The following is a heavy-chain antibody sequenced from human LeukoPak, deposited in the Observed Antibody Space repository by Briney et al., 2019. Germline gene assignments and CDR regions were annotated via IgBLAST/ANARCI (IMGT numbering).Heavy chain of an antibody. CDR2: IYYSGST. CDR3: ARGDAGYSSSWYLRDYYFDY. Sequence: PSETLSLTCTVSGGSISSSSYYWGWIRQPPGKGLEWIGSIYYSGSTYYNPSLKSRVTISVDTSKNQFSLKLSSVTAADTAVYYCARGDAGYSSSWYLRDYYFDYWGQGTLVTVSS. J-gene: IGHJ4*02. V-gene: IGHV4-39*07. D-gene: IGHD6-13*01. CDR1: GGSISSSSYY.